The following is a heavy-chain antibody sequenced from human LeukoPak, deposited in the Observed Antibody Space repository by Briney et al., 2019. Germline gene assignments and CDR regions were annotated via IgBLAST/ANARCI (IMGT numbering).Heavy chain of an antibody. J-gene: IGHJ4*02. V-gene: IGHV3-7*01. D-gene: IGHD6-25*01. CDR1: GFTFGTYW. CDR2: IRPDAGEK. Sequence: TGGSLRLSCAASGFTFGTYWMTWVRQAPGKGLEWVANIRPDAGEKNYADSVKGRFTISRDNTRNSLYLQVHSLRVEDPASYYCARSRPIDYWGQGTLVTVSS. CDR3: ARSRPIDY.